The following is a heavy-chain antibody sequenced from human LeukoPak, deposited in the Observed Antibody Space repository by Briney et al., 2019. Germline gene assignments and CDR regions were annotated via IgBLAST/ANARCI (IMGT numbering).Heavy chain of an antibody. CDR2: INQDGGEK. CDR3: ARMYCGGGKCYLSYFDY. V-gene: IGHV3-7*04. D-gene: IGHD2-21*01. CDR1: GFTFSTYW. Sequence: GGSLRLSCAGSGFTFSTYWMSWVRQAPGKGLEWVANINQDGGEKHYVDSVKGRFTISRDNAKDSLDLQLNSLRGEDTAVYYCARMYCGGGKCYLSYFDYWGQGTVVIVSS. J-gene: IGHJ4*02.